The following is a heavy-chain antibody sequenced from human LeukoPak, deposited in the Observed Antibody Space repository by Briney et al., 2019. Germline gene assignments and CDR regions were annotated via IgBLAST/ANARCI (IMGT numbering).Heavy chain of an antibody. CDR1: GFTFSSYA. CDR2: ISSNGGGT. J-gene: IGHJ6*03. D-gene: IGHD3-3*01. CDR3: ARDPQYYDFWSGSSLYMDV. V-gene: IGHV3-64*01. Sequence: GGSLRLSCAASGFTFSSYAMHWVRQAPGKGLEYVSTISSNGGGTYYANSVKGRFTISRDNSKNTLYLQMGSLRAEDMAVYYCARDPQYYDFWSGSSLYMDVWGKGTTVTVSS.